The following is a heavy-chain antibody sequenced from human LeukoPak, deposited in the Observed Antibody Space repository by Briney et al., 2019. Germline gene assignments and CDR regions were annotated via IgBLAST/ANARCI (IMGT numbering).Heavy chain of an antibody. CDR2: IWYDGSNK. Sequence: PGGSLRLSCAASGFTFSSYAIHWVRQAPGKGLEWVAVIWYDGSNKYYADSVKGRFTISRDNSKNTMYLQMNSLRAEDTAVYYCARDESRGYGYFDYWGQGTLVTVSS. CDR3: ARDESRGYGYFDY. CDR1: GFTFSSYA. J-gene: IGHJ4*02. D-gene: IGHD4-17*01. V-gene: IGHV3-33*08.